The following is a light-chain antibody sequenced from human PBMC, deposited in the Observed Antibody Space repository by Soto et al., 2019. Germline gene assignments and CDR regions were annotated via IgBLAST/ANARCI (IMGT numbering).Light chain of an antibody. CDR1: QSINSW. J-gene: IGKJ1*01. V-gene: IGKV1-5*01. Sequence: DIQMTQSPSTLSASVGDRVTITCRASQSINSWLAWYQQKPGKAPKLLIYDASSLQSGVPSRFSGSGSGTEFTLTISNLQPDDFATYYCQQYTGYPWTFDQGTKVEVK. CDR3: QQYTGYPWT. CDR2: DAS.